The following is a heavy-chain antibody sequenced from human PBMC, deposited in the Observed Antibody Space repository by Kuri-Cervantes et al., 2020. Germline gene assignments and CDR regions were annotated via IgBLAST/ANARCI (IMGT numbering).Heavy chain of an antibody. CDR1: RFTFSNAW. D-gene: IGHD4-17*01. CDR2: IKSKTDGGTT. CDR3: TTDLAVTTLDY. J-gene: IGHJ4*02. Sequence: GESLKISCAASRFTFSNAWMTWVRQAPGKGLEWVGRIKSKTDGGTTDYAAPAKGRFTISRDDSKNTLYLQMNSLKTEDPAVYYCTTDLAVTTLDYWGQGTLVTVSS. V-gene: IGHV3-15*01.